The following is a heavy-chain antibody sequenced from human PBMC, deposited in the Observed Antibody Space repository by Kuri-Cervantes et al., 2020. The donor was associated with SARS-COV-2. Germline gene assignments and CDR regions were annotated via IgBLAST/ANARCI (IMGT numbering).Heavy chain of an antibody. Sequence: GSLRLSCTVSGGSISSYYWSWTRQPPGKGLEWIGYIYNSGSTNYNPSLKSRVTISVDTSKNQFSLKLSSVTAADTAVYHCARVSGSGSNWAWYFDLWGRGTLVTVPS. CDR2: IYNSGST. V-gene: IGHV4-59*01. CDR3: ARVSGSGSNWAWYFDL. CDR1: GGSISSYY. D-gene: IGHD1-26*01. J-gene: IGHJ2*01.